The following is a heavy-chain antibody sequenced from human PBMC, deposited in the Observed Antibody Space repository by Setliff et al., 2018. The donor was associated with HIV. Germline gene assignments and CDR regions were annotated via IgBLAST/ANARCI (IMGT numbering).Heavy chain of an antibody. CDR1: GYFISNGYY. D-gene: IGHD3-22*01. CDR3: ARQAWHYDRDGYFIDY. Sequence: SETLSLTCSVSGYFISNGYYWGWIRQPPGRGLEWVGTIYQNGNTYYSPSLESRVSVSMDMSRNQFSVKLNSATAADTAVYYCARQAWHYDRDGYFIDYWGQGKLVTVS. V-gene: IGHV4-38-2*02. CDR2: IYQNGNT. J-gene: IGHJ4*02.